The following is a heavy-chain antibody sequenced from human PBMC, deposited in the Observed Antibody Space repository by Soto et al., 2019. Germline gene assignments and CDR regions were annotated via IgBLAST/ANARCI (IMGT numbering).Heavy chain of an antibody. CDR3: ARVGTTVTIDYYYYYMDV. D-gene: IGHD4-17*01. CDR1: GGSISSGGYY. V-gene: IGHV4-31*03. J-gene: IGHJ6*03. Sequence: SETLFLTCTVSGGSISSGGYYWSWIRQHPGKGLEWIGYIYYSGSTYYNPSLKSRVTISVDTSKNQFSLKLSSVTAADTAVYYCARVGTTVTIDYYYYYMDVWGKGTTVTVSS. CDR2: IYYSGST.